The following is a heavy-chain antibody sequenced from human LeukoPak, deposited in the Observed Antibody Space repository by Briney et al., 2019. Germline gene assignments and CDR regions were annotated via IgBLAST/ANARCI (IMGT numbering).Heavy chain of an antibody. CDR2: IYHSGST. CDR3: ASSGDDSSGYWSSSDY. V-gene: IGHV4-38-2*02. J-gene: IGHJ4*02. Sequence: PSETLSLTCSVSGYSISSGYYWGWIRQPPGKGLEWIGSIYHSGSTYYNPSLKSRVTISVDTSKNQFSLKLSSVTAADTAVYYCASSGDDSSGYWSSSDYWGQGTLVTVSS. CDR1: GYSISSGYY. D-gene: IGHD3-22*01.